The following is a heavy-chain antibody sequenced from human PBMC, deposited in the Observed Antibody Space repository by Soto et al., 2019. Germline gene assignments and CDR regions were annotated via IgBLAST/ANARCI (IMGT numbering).Heavy chain of an antibody. CDR3: AGAARNWFDY. Sequence: SEALSLTCTVSGVSISSYCWSWIRQSPGKGLEWIGYIYYSGSTNYNPSLKSRVTISVDTSKNQFSLKLSSVTAADTAVYYCAGAARNWFDYWGQGTLVTVSS. V-gene: IGHV4-59*01. CDR1: GVSISSYC. J-gene: IGHJ5*01. D-gene: IGHD6-6*01. CDR2: IYYSGST.